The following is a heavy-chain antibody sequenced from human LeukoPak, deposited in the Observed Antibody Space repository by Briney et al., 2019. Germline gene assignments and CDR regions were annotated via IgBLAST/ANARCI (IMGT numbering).Heavy chain of an antibody. CDR2: IYYNGFS. D-gene: IGHD3-3*01. CDR3: ARLEDFWSGSGAFDI. Sequence: SETLSLTCPVSGGSINSNNHYWGWIRQPPGKGLDWIGSIYYNGFSYFNPSLKSRATMSVDTSKNQFSLKLRSVTAADTAVYYCARLEDFWSGSGAFDIWGQGTMVAVSS. J-gene: IGHJ3*02. V-gene: IGHV4-39*01. CDR1: GGSINSNNHY.